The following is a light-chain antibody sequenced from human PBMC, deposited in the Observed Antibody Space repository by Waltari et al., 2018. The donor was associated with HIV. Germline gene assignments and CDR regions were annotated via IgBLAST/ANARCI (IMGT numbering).Light chain of an antibody. CDR3: QQYYSSPLT. Sequence: ILIDQSPGPLAGSPGERATNNRKSSQSVLFSSNNKNYLAWYQQKPGQPPKLLFYWASTREFGVPDRFSGSGSGTDFTLTIGSLQAEDVAVYFCQQYYSSPLTFGGGTKVEIK. J-gene: IGKJ4*01. V-gene: IGKV4-1*01. CDR1: QSVLFSSNNKNY. CDR2: WAS.